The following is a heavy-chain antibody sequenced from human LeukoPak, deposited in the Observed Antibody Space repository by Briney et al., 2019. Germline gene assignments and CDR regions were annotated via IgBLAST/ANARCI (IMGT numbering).Heavy chain of an antibody. CDR3: ARGRTPMDV. Sequence: GSLRLSCAASGFTFSYFWMSWIRQPPGKGLEWIGEINHSGSTNYNPSLKSRVTISVDTSKNQFSLKLSSVTAADTAVYYCARGRTPMDVWGQGTTVTVSS. J-gene: IGHJ6*02. CDR2: INHSGST. D-gene: IGHD2-2*01. V-gene: IGHV4-34*01. CDR1: GFTFSYFW.